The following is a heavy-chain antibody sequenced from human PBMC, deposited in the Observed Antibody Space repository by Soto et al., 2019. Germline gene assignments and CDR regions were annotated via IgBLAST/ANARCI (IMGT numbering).Heavy chain of an antibody. CDR3: AKEWLFSYFDY. D-gene: IGHD3-22*01. CDR1: GFTFSNYG. Sequence: QVQLVESGGGVVQPGRSLRLSCAASGFTFSNYGMHWVRQAPGKGLEWVALISYDGTNKDYADSVKGRFTISRDNSKTTLYLQMNSLRAEDTAVYYCAKEWLFSYFDYWGQGTLVTVSS. J-gene: IGHJ4*02. CDR2: ISYDGTNK. V-gene: IGHV3-30*18.